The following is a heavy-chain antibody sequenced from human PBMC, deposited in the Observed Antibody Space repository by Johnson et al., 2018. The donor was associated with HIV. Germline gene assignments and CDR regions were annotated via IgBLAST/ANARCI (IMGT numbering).Heavy chain of an antibody. J-gene: IGHJ3*02. CDR1: GIIFSSYG. V-gene: IGHV3-30*19. CDR3: ARGPLRDGYQIQAEDRAFDI. Sequence: VQLVESGGGVVQPGRSLRLSCAASGIIFSSYGMHWVRQAPGKGLEWVAVIWYDGSNKYYAASVKGRFTISRDNSKSTLYLQMNSLRPEDTAVYYCARGPLRDGYQIQAEDRAFDIWG. D-gene: IGHD5-24*01. CDR2: IWYDGSNK.